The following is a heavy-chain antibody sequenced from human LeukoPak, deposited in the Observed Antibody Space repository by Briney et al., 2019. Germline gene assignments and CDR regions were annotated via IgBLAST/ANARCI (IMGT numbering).Heavy chain of an antibody. CDR2: ISWDGGST. Sequence: PGGSLRLSCAASGCTFDDYTMHWVRQAPGKGLEWVSLISWDGGSTDYADSVKGRFTISRDNSKNSLYLQMNSLRTEDTALYYCAKDIQSVSAGYSSGWYFSGFDYWGQGTLVTVSS. CDR1: GCTFDDYT. D-gene: IGHD6-19*01. J-gene: IGHJ4*02. V-gene: IGHV3-43*01. CDR3: AKDIQSVSAGYSSGWYFSGFDY.